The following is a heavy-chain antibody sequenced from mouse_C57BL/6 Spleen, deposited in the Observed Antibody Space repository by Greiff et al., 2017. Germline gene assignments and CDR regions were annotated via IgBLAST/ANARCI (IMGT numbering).Heavy chain of an antibody. CDR3: SRSGAGTSHFDY. Sequence: QVQLQQSGAELARPGASVKLSCKASGYTFTSYGISWVKQRTGQGLEWIGEIYPRSGNTYYNEKFKGKATLTADKSSSTAYMELRSLTSEDSAVYFCSRSGAGTSHFDYWGKGTTLTVSS. D-gene: IGHD4-1*01. J-gene: IGHJ2*01. CDR2: IYPRSGNT. CDR1: GYTFTSYG. V-gene: IGHV1-81*01.